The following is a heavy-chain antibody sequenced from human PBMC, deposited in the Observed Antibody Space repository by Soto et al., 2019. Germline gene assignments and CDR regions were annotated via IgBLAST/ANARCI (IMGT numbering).Heavy chain of an antibody. D-gene: IGHD1-1*01. CDR2: ISAYNGNT. CDR1: GYTFTSYG. CDR3: ASSEPPQVRSYYYMDV. V-gene: IGHV1-18*01. Sequence: GASVKVSCKASGYTFTSYGISWVRQAPGQGLEWMGWISAYNGNTNYAQKIQGRVTMTTDTSTSTAYMELRSLRSDDTAVYYCASSEPPQVRSYYYMDVWGKGTTVTVSS. J-gene: IGHJ6*03.